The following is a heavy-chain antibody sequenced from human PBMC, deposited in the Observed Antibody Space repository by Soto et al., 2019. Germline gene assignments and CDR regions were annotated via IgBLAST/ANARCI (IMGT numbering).Heavy chain of an antibody. CDR3: ARASAVVGGGFDL. CDR1: GGSISNGDYY. V-gene: IGHV4-30-4*01. D-gene: IGHD5-18*01. CDR2: IYHSGTT. Sequence: PSETLSLTCSVSGGSISNGDYYWTWIRQPPRKGLEWIGFIYHSGTTYYSPSLRSRLSISMDTSKNLFSLNLSSVIAADTAVYYCARASAVVGGGFDLWGPGTLVTVSS. J-gene: IGHJ4*02.